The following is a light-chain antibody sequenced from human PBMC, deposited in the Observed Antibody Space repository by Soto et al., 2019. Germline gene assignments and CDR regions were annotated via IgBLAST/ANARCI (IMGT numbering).Light chain of an antibody. CDR1: QTVNNR. V-gene: IGKV3-15*01. CDR2: GAS. Sequence: EIVMTQSPAMLSVSPGERATLPCRASQTVNNRLAWYQQKAGQPPRLLIYGASTRATGIPARFSGSGSGTEFTLTISSLQSEDFAVYYCQHFNSWPLLFGQGTKVEIK. J-gene: IGKJ1*01. CDR3: QHFNSWPLL.